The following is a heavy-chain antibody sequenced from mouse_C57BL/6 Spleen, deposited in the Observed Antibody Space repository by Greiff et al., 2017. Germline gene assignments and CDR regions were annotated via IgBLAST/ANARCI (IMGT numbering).Heavy chain of an antibody. J-gene: IGHJ3*01. V-gene: IGHV5-4*01. CDR1: GFTFSSYA. CDR2: ISDGGSYT. Sequence: EVMLVESGGGLVKPGGSLTLSCAASGFTFSSYAMSWVRQTPEKRLEWVATISDGGSYTYYPDNVKGRCTLSRDNAKNNLYLQMSHLRSEDTAMYYCARENRSGPWFAYWGQGTLVTVSA. D-gene: IGHD3-2*02. CDR3: ARENRSGPWFAY.